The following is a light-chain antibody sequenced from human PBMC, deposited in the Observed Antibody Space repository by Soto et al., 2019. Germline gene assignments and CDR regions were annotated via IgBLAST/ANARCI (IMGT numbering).Light chain of an antibody. J-gene: IGKJ1*01. CDR2: DAS. Sequence: MTQSPDTLSLSPGERATLSCRASQSLRSSLAWYQQKPGQAPRLLIYDASTRATGIPARLSGSGSGTDFTLTISRLEPEDFAVYYCQQYGSSPTFGQGTKVDIK. CDR1: QSLRSS. V-gene: IGKV3-20*01. CDR3: QQYGSSPT.